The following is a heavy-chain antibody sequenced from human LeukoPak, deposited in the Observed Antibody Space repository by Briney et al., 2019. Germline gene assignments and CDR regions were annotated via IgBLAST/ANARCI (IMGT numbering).Heavy chain of an antibody. CDR2: ISYDGSNK. CDR3: ARPIYDSSGSDAFDI. CDR1: GFTFSSYA. J-gene: IGHJ3*02. V-gene: IGHV3-30-3*01. Sequence: GGSLRLSCAASGFTFSSYAMHWVRQAPGKGLEWVAVISYDGSNKYYADSVKGRFTISRDNSKNTLYLQMNSLRAEDTAVYYCARPIYDSSGSDAFDIWGQGTMVSVSS. D-gene: IGHD3-22*01.